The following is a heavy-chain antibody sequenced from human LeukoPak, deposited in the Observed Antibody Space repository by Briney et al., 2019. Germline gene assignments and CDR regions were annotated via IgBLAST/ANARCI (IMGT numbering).Heavy chain of an antibody. CDR2: ISGSGGST. CDR3: AKDQERITIFGVVRDAFDI. V-gene: IGHV3-23*01. J-gene: IGHJ3*02. D-gene: IGHD3-3*01. CDR1: GFTFSSYA. Sequence: GGSLRLSCAASGFTFSSYAMSWVRQAPGKGLEWVSAISGSGGSTYYADSVKSRFTISRDNSKNTLYLQMNSLRAEDTAVYYCAKDQERITIFGVVRDAFDIWGQGTMVTVSS.